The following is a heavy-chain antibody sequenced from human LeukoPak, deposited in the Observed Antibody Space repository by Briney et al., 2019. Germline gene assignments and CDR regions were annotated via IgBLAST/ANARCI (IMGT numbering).Heavy chain of an antibody. CDR3: ARYHGSGSYYTRYYYYMDV. Sequence: PGGSLRLSCAASGFIVSSNYMSWVRQAPGKGLEWVSVISSGGNTYYADSVKGRFTISRDNSKNTVFLQMNSLRAEDTAVYYCARYHGSGSYYTRYYYYMDVWGKGTTVTVSS. CDR1: GFIVSSNY. CDR2: ISSGGNT. D-gene: IGHD3-10*01. J-gene: IGHJ6*03. V-gene: IGHV3-53*01.